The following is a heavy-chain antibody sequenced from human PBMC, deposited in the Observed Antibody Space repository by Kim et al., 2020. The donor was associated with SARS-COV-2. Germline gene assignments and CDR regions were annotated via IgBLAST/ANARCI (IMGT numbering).Heavy chain of an antibody. V-gene: IGHV1-69*01. J-gene: IGHJ4*02. Sequence: QKCKGRVTITADESTSTAYMELSSLRSEDTAVYYCARGSYHDSSGYLFDYWGQGTLVTVSS. D-gene: IGHD3-22*01. CDR3: ARGSYHDSSGYLFDY.